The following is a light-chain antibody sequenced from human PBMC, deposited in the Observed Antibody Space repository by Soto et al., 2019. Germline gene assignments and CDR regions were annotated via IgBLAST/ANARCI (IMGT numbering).Light chain of an antibody. V-gene: IGKV1-5*01. CDR3: QQYETFSGT. Sequence: DIQMTQSPSTLSASVGDIVTITCRASQSISSWLAWYQQKPGKAPKLLIYDASSLESGVPSRFSGSGSGTKFTLTIASLQPDDFATYYCQQYETFSGTFGPGTKVDI. J-gene: IGKJ1*01. CDR2: DAS. CDR1: QSISSW.